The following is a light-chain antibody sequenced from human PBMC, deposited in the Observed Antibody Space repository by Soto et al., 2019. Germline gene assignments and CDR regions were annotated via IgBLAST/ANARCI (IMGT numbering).Light chain of an antibody. J-gene: IGLJ1*01. Sequence: QLVLTQPSSLSASPGASASLTCTLRSGINVGTYRIYWYQQKPGSPPQYLLRYKSDSDKQQGSGVPSRFSGSKDASANAGILLISGLQSEDEADDYYMMWHSSAYVFGTGTKVTVL. CDR3: MMWHSSAYV. CDR2: YKSDSDK. CDR1: SGINVGTYR. V-gene: IGLV5-45*03.